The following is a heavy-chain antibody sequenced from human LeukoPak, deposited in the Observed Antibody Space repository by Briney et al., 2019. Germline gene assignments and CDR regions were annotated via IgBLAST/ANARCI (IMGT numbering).Heavy chain of an antibody. V-gene: IGHV1-2*02. J-gene: IGHJ5*02. CDR2: INLRSGGT. CDR3: ARGGRIVGTTSWSRWFDP. Sequence: ASVKVSCKASGDTFTDYYMHWVRQAHGQGLEWMGWINLRSGGTNYAQKFQGRVTMTRDTSIGSVYMELNSLRSDDTAVYYCARGGRIVGTTSWSRWFDPWGQGTLVTVSS. D-gene: IGHD1-26*01. CDR1: GDTFTDYY.